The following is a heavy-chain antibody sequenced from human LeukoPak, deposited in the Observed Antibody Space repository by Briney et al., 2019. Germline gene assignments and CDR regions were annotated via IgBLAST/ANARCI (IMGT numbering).Heavy chain of an antibody. V-gene: IGHV4-59*08. CDR1: GGSISSYY. Sequence: PSETLSLTCTVSGGSISSYYWSWIRQPPGKGLEWIGYIYYSGSTNYNPSLKSRVTISVDTSKNQFSLKLSSVTAADTAVYYCARLYPAYYYYGMDVWGQGTTVTVS. CDR2: IYYSGST. J-gene: IGHJ6*02. CDR3: ARLYPAYYYYGMDV.